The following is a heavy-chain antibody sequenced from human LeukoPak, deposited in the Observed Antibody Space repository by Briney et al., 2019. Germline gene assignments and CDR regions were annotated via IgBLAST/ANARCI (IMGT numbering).Heavy chain of an antibody. CDR3: ARDPSPELDY. CDR1: GFTFSSYA. CDR2: ISYDGSNK. Sequence: GRSLRLSCAASGFTFSSYAMHWVRQAPGKGLEWVAVISYDGSNKYYADSVKGRFTISRDNSKNTLYLQMNSLRAEDTAVYYCARDPSPELDYWGQGTLVTVSS. J-gene: IGHJ4*02. D-gene: IGHD1-26*01. V-gene: IGHV3-30-3*01.